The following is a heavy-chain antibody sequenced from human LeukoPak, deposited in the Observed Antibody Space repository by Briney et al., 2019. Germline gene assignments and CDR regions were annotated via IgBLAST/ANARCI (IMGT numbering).Heavy chain of an antibody. D-gene: IGHD2-15*01. Sequence: PSETLSLTCAVSGYSISSGYYWGWIRQPPGKGLEWIGSIYHSGSTYYNPSLKSRVTISVDTSKNQFSLKLSSVTAADTAVYYCARDYFGYCSGGSCYHDAFDIWGQGTMVTVSS. CDR2: IYHSGST. CDR3: ARDYFGYCSGGSCYHDAFDI. CDR1: GYSISSGYY. V-gene: IGHV4-38-2*02. J-gene: IGHJ3*02.